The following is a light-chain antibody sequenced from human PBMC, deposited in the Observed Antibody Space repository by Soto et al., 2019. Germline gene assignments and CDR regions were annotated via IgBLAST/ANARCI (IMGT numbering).Light chain of an antibody. CDR2: FDS. CDR3: QVWDSSSDHRGV. V-gene: IGLV3-21*04. CDR1: NIGSKT. Sequence: SYELTQPPSVSVAPGKTARITCGGNNIGSKTVHWYQQKPGQAPVLVIYFDSARPSGIPERFSGSNSGNTATPTISRVEAGDEADYYCQVWDSSSDHRGVFGGGTKLTVL. J-gene: IGLJ3*02.